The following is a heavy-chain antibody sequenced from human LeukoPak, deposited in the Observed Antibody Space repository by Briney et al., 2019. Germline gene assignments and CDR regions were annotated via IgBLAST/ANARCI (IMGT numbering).Heavy chain of an antibody. J-gene: IGHJ4*02. V-gene: IGHV1-18*01. CDR1: GYTFNNYF. Sequence: GASEKVSCKASGYTFNNYFISWVRQTPAQGLEWVGWISPHSHTTNYAEKVQGRVTMTTDPSTTTVYMELRSLRSDDTAVYFCARGQSMYYWGQGTPVTVSS. D-gene: IGHD2-8*01. CDR3: ARGQSMYY. CDR2: ISPHSHTT.